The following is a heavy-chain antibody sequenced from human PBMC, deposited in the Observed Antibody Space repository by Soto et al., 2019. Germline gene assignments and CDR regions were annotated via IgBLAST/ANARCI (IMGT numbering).Heavy chain of an antibody. J-gene: IGHJ3*02. CDR3: ASPYGSSGYALGAFDI. CDR2: IIPIFGTA. V-gene: IGHV1-69*13. CDR1: GGTFSSYA. Sequence: VKVSCKASGGTFSSYAISWVRQAPGQGLEWMGGIIPIFGTANYAQKFQGRVTITADESTSTAYMELSSLRSEDTAVYYCASPYGSSGYALGAFDIWGQGTMVTVSS. D-gene: IGHD3-22*01.